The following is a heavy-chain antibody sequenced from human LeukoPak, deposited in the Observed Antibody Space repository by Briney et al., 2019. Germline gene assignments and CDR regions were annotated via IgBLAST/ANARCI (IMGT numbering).Heavy chain of an antibody. Sequence: ASVQVSCKASGYTLTSYAISWVRQAPGQGLEWMGWISPYNGDTSYGQNLQGRVTMTTDTSTSTAYMELRSLRSDDTAVYYCARGRRCLPPEHFDYWGQGTLVTVS. J-gene: IGHJ4*02. CDR2: ISPYNGDT. CDR1: GYTLTSYA. CDR3: ARGRRCLPPEHFDY. D-gene: IGHD5-24*01. V-gene: IGHV1-18*01.